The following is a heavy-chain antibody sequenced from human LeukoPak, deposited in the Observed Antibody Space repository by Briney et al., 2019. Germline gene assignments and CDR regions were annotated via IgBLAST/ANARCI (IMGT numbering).Heavy chain of an antibody. CDR3: ARGGTRDWFDP. CDR1: GGSISSGGYS. J-gene: IGHJ5*02. D-gene: IGHD3-16*01. Sequence: SETLSLTCAVSGGSISSGGYSWSWIRQPPGKGLEWIGYIYHSGSTYYNPSLKSRVTISVDRSKNQFSLKLSSVTAADTAVYYCARGGTRDWFDPWGQGTLVTVSS. CDR2: IYHSGST. V-gene: IGHV4-30-2*01.